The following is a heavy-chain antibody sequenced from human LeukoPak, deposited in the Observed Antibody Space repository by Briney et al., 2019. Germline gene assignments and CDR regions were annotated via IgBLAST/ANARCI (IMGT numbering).Heavy chain of an antibody. J-gene: IGHJ4*02. D-gene: IGHD6-13*01. V-gene: IGHV4-34*01. CDR2: INHSGST. CDR3: ARESSRLFDY. Sequence: SETLSLTCAVYGASFSGYYWSWIRQPPGKGLEWIGEINHSGSTNYNPSLKSRVTISVDTSKNQFSLKLSSVTAADTAVYYCARESSRLFDYWVQGTLVTVSS. CDR1: GASFSGYY.